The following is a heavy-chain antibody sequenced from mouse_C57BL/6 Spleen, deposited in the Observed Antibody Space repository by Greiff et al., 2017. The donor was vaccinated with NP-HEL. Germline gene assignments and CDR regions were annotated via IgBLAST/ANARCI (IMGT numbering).Heavy chain of an antibody. D-gene: IGHD2-1*01. CDR1: GFTFSSYA. Sequence: EVKLEESGGGLVKPGGSLKLSCAASGFTFSSYAMSWVRQTPEKRLEWVATISDGGSYTYYPDNVKGRFTISRDKAKNNLYLQMSHLKSEDTAMYYCAREGDGNHCFDVWGTGTTVTVSS. J-gene: IGHJ1*03. CDR3: AREGDGNHCFDV. CDR2: ISDGGSYT. V-gene: IGHV5-4*01.